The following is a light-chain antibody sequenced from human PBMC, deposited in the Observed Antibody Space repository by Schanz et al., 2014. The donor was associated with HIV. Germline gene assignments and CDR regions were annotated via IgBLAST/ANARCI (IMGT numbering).Light chain of an antibody. J-gene: IGLJ3*02. Sequence: QSVLTQPPLASGTPGQRVTISCSGSSSNIGSNTVNWYQQLPGTAPKLLIYSNNQRPSGVPDRFSGSKSGTSASLAISGLQSEDEADYHCAAWDDSLNGVVFGGGTKLTVL. CDR1: SSNIGSNT. CDR3: AAWDDSLNGVV. CDR2: SNN. V-gene: IGLV1-44*01.